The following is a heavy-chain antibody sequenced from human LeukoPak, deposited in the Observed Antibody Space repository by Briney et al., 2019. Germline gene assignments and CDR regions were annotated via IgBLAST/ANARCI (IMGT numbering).Heavy chain of an antibody. V-gene: IGHV3-48*03. CDR3: ARESPGGSPDY. Sequence: GGSLRLSCAASGFTFSSYEMNWVRQAPGKGLEWVSYISSSGSTIYYADSGKGRFTISRDNAKNSLYLQMNSLRAEDTAVYYCARESPGGSPDYWGQGTLVTVSS. J-gene: IGHJ4*02. D-gene: IGHD3-10*01. CDR2: ISSSGSTI. CDR1: GFTFSSYE.